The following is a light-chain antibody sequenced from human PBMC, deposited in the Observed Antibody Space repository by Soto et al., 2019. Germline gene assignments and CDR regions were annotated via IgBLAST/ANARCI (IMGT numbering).Light chain of an antibody. CDR1: GSDVGGYNY. J-gene: IGLJ3*02. CDR3: SSYTSSSSLKWV. V-gene: IGLV2-14*01. CDR2: EVS. Sequence: QSALTQPASVSGSPGQSITISRTGTGSDVGGYNYVSWYQQHPGKAPKLMIYEVSNRPSGVSNRFSGSKSGNTASLTISGLQAEDEADYYCSSYTSSSSLKWVFGGGTKLTVL.